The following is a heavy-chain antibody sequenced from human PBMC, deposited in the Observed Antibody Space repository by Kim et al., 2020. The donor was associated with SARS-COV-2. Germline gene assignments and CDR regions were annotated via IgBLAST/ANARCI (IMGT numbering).Heavy chain of an antibody. J-gene: IGHJ6*03. CDR3: ARVGVLGTSYYFCYY. Sequence: GGSLRLSCAASGFTFNNYAMNWVRQAPGKGLEWVSVISSEGSNKSYADSVTGRFTISRDNYKTTLYLQMNSLRVEATAMSYCARVGVLGTSYYFCYY. V-gene: IGHV3-23*03. CDR2: ISSEGSNK. D-gene: IGHD3-16*01. CDR1: GFTFNNYA.